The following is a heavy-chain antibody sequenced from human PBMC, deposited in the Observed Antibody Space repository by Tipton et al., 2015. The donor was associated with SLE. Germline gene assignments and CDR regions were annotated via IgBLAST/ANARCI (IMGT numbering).Heavy chain of an antibody. CDR2: ISSSSSYI. J-gene: IGHJ4*02. V-gene: IGHV3-21*01. D-gene: IGHD7-27*01. Sequence: SLRLSCAASGFTFSSYSMNWVRQAPGKGLEWVSSISSSSSYIYYAGSVKGRFTISRDNAKNSLYLQMNSLRAEDTAVYYCARGTGEGFFFDYWGQGTLVTVSS. CDR1: GFTFSSYS. CDR3: ARGTGEGFFFDY.